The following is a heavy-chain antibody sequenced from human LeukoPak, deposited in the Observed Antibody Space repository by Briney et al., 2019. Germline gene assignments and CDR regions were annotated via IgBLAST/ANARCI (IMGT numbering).Heavy chain of an antibody. Sequence: ASVKVSCKASGYTFNSYYMHWVRQAPGQGLEWMGIINPSSGSTSYAQNFQGRVTVTRDTSTSTVYMELSSLRSEDTALYYCASSSSGWEQRAPFDYWGQGTQVTVSS. CDR1: GYTFNSYY. D-gene: IGHD6-19*01. CDR2: INPSSGST. CDR3: ASSSSGWEQRAPFDY. V-gene: IGHV1-46*02. J-gene: IGHJ4*02.